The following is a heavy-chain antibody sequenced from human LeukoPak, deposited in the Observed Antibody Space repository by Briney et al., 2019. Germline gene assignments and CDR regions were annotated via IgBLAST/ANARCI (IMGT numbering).Heavy chain of an antibody. CDR3: ARDHRVHYFDY. V-gene: IGHV3-23*01. CDR2: ISSSGSGDNT. D-gene: IGHD1-14*01. J-gene: IGHJ4*02. Sequence: GGSLRLSCAASGVTLSSFAMSWARQAPGKGLEWVSGISSSGSGDNTYYADSVKGRFTISRDSSKNTLFLHMNTLRAEDTAVYYCARDHRVHYFDYWGQGTLVTVSS. CDR1: GVTLSSFA.